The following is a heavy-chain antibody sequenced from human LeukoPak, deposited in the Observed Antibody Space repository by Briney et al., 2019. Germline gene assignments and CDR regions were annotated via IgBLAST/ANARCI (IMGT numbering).Heavy chain of an antibody. V-gene: IGHV1-8*03. J-gene: IGHJ4*02. Sequence: GASVKVSCKASGYTFTSYDINWVRQAPGQGLEWMGWMNPNTGNTGYAQNFQGSVTITRNTSISTAAMELSSLRSEDTAVYYCARVAGEQGRAKRVLFDFWGQGTLVTVSS. CDR3: ARVAGEQGRAKRVLFDF. CDR2: MNPNTGNT. D-gene: IGHD3-16*01. CDR1: GYTFTSYD.